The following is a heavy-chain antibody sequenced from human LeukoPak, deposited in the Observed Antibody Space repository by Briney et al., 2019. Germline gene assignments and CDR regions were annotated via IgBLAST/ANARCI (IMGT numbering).Heavy chain of an antibody. D-gene: IGHD3-16*01. J-gene: IGHJ4*02. CDR3: ASYVSGTMRDD. CDR1: GGSITTSGHY. V-gene: IGHV4-39*01. CDR2: IDYRERT. Sequence: PSETLSLTCTVSGGSITTSGHYWGWIRQPPGKGLEWIGSIDYRERTTYNPSLKSRVTISADTSRNQFSLKLSSVTATDTAVYYCASYVSGTMRDDWGQGTLVTVSS.